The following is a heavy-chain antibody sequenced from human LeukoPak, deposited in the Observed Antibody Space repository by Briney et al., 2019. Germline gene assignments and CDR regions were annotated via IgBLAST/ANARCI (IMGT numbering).Heavy chain of an antibody. CDR1: GYTFTNYG. CDR3: ARDRRDYYDSSGYYSFFLF. CDR2: ISAYNGNT. Sequence: ASVKVSCKASGYTFTNYGISWVRQAPGQGLEWMGWISAYNGNTNYAQKLQGRVTMTTDTSTSTAHMELRSLRSDDTAVYYCARDRRDYYDSSGYYSFFLFWGQGTLVTVSS. J-gene: IGHJ4*02. V-gene: IGHV1-18*01. D-gene: IGHD3-22*01.